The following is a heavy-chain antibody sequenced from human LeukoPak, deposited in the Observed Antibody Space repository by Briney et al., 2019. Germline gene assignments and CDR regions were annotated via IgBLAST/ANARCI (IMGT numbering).Heavy chain of an antibody. Sequence: ASVKVSCQASGYTFTSYGISWVRQAPGQGLXXXXXXXXXXGNTNYAQKLQGRVTMTTDTSTSTAYMELRSLRSDDTAVYYCARGSLRYFDWPYYYGMDVWGQGTTVTVSS. CDR1: GYTFTSYG. V-gene: IGHV1-18*01. J-gene: IGHJ6*02. D-gene: IGHD3-9*01. CDR3: ARGSLRYFDWPYYYGMDV. CDR2: XXXXXGNT.